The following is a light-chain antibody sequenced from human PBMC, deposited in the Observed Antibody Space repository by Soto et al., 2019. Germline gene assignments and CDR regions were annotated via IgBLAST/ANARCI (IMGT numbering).Light chain of an antibody. Sequence: EVVLTQSPGTLPLSPGERVTLSCMASQSVASSYLAWYQHKTGRAPRLLFYSASSRATGIPDRFSGSGSGTAFTITMSRVVPEGFPVEYCPHFGSFPVTVRQRTNVE. CDR3: PHFGSFPVT. J-gene: IGKJ1*01. CDR2: SAS. CDR1: QSVASSY. V-gene: IGKV3-20*01.